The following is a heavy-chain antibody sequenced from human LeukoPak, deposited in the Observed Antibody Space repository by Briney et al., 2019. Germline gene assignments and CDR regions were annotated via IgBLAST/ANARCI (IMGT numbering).Heavy chain of an antibody. D-gene: IGHD4/OR15-4a*01. V-gene: IGHV1-69*13. Sequence: SVKVSCRASGGTFSSYAISWVRQAPGQGLEWMGGIIPIFGTANYAQKFQGRVTITADESTSTAYMELSSLRSEDTAVYYCARPSGLTDYYYYGMDVWGQGTTVTVSS. CDR3: ARPSGLTDYYYYGMDV. CDR1: GGTFSSYA. J-gene: IGHJ6*02. CDR2: IIPIFGTA.